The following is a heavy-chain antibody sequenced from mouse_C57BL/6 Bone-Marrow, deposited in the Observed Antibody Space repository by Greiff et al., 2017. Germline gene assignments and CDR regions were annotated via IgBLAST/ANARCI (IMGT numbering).Heavy chain of an antibody. V-gene: IGHV1-54*01. J-gene: IGHJ3*01. D-gene: IGHD1-1*01. CDR2: INPGSGGT. CDR1: GYAFTNYL. CDR3: ARSDYYAAWFAY. Sequence: VQLQQSGAELVRPGTSVKVSCKASGYAFTNYLIEWVKQRPGQGLEWIGVINPGSGGTNYNEKFKGKATLTADKSSSTAYMQLSSLTSEDSAVYVCARSDYYAAWFAYWGQGTLVTVSA.